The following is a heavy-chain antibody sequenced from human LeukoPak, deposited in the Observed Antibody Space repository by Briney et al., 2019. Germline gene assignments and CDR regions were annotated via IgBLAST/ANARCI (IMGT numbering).Heavy chain of an antibody. D-gene: IGHD6-19*01. CDR2: MGSSGGTT. CDR3: ARASRAARGWLNWFDP. V-gene: IGHV3-23*01. Sequence: GGSQRLLCAASGFTFNRYAMTCVPQSPGESVECFSAMGSSGGTTFCADSVKGSFPISREIPKNTLYLQLNSLRDDDTAIYYSARASRAARGWLNWFDPWGQGTLVTVSS. J-gene: IGHJ5*02. CDR1: GFTFNRYA.